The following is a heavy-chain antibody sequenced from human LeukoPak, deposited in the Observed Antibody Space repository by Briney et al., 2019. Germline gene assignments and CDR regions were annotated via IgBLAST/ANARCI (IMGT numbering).Heavy chain of an antibody. D-gene: IGHD3-10*01. CDR2: IIPILGIA. J-gene: IGHJ6*02. CDR1: GGTFSSYA. CDR3: ATDYYGSGSYIGMDV. V-gene: IGHV1-69*04. Sequence: SVKVSCKASGGTFSSYAISWVRQAPGQGLEWMGRIIPILGIANYAQKFQGRVTITADKSTSTAYMELSSLRSEDTAVYYCATDYYGSGSYIGMDVWGQGTTVTVSS.